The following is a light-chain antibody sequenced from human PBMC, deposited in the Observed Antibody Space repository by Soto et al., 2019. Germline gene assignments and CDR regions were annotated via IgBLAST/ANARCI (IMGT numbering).Light chain of an antibody. CDR2: GAS. CDR1: QSVSNNY. CDR3: QQYGSSSPTT. Sequence: EIVLTQSPYTLSLSPGEGATLSCRASQSVSNNYLAWYQQKSGQAPRLLIYGASTRTTGIPDRFSGGGSVTDFALTISRLEPQDFAVYYCQQYGSSSPTTFGQGKRLDIE. V-gene: IGKV3-20*01. J-gene: IGKJ5*01.